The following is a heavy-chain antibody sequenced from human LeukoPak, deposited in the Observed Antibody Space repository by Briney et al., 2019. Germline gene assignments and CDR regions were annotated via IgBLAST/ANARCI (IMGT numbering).Heavy chain of an antibody. CDR1: GYTFTGYY. Sequence: ASVKVSCKASGYTFTGYYMHWVRQAPGQGLEWMGWINPNSGGINYAQKFQGRVTMTRDTSISTAYMELSRLRSDDTAVYYCARVPRGVRDVLVDYWGQGTLVTVSS. J-gene: IGHJ4*02. V-gene: IGHV1-2*02. D-gene: IGHD3-10*01. CDR3: ARVPRGVRDVLVDY. CDR2: INPNSGGI.